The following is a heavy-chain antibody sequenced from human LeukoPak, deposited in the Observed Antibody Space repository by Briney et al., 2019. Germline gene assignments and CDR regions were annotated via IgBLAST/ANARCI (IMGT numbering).Heavy chain of an antibody. D-gene: IGHD3-10*01. V-gene: IGHV1-2*02. CDR2: INPNSGGT. CDR3: ARDYITMVRGNWFDP. Sequence: ASVKVSCKASGYTFTGYYMHWVRQAPGQGLEWMGWINPNSGGTNYAQKFQGRVTMTRDTSISTACMELSRLRSDDTAVYYCARDYITMVRGNWFDPWGQGTLVTVSS. J-gene: IGHJ5*02. CDR1: GYTFTGYY.